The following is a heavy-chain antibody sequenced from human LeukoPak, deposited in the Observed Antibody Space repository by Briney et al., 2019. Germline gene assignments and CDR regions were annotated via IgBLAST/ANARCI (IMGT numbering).Heavy chain of an antibody. D-gene: IGHD1-1*01. CDR2: ISAYNGNT. Sequence: ASVKVPCKASGYTFTSYGISWVRQAPGQGLEWMGWISAYNGNTNYAQKLQGRVTMTTDTSTSTAYMELRSLRSDDTAVYYCARDLSTTGTPKYGMDVWGQGTTVTVSS. V-gene: IGHV1-18*01. CDR1: GYTFTSYG. CDR3: ARDLSTTGTPKYGMDV. J-gene: IGHJ6*02.